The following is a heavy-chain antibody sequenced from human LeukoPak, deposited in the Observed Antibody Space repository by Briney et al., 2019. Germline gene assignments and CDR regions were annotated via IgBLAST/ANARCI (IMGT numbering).Heavy chain of an antibody. CDR3: ARGLAAAGTPYYFDY. D-gene: IGHD6-13*01. J-gene: IGHJ4*02. V-gene: IGHV4-59*01. CDR2: IYYSGST. CDR1: GGSISSYY. Sequence: SETLSLTCTVSGGSISSYYWSWIRQPPGKGLEWIGYIYYSGSTNYNPSFKSRVTISVDTSKNQFSLKLSSVTAADTAVYYCARGLAAAGTPYYFDYWGQGTLVTVSS.